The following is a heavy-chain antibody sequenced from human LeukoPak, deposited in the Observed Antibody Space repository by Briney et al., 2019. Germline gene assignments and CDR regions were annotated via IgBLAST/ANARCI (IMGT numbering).Heavy chain of an antibody. J-gene: IGHJ4*02. CDR2: ISSSSSTI. V-gene: IGHV3-48*04. D-gene: IGHD6-13*01. Sequence: GGSLRLSCAASGFTFSSYSMNWVRQAPGKGLEWVSYISSSSSTIYYADSVKGRFTISRDNAKNSLYLQMNSLRAEDTAVYYCAKGFIIGSAAGTDYWGQGTLVTVSS. CDR1: GFTFSSYS. CDR3: AKGFIIGSAAGTDY.